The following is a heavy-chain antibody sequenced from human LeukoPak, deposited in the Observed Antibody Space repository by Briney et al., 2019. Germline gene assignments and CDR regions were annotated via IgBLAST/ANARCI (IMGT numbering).Heavy chain of an antibody. V-gene: IGHV4-59*01. CDR3: ARDSGREYFQH. J-gene: IGHJ1*01. Sequence: SETLSLTCTVSGCSISSYYWRWIRQPPGKGLEWIGYIYYSGTTNYNPSLKSRVTISVDTSKNQFSLKLSSVTAADTAVYYCARDSGREYFQHWGQGTLVTVSS. D-gene: IGHD1-26*01. CDR1: GCSISSYY. CDR2: IYYSGTT.